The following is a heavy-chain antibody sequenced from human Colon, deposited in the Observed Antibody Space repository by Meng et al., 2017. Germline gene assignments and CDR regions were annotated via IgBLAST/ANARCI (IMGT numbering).Heavy chain of an antibody. CDR3: ARERLSSGWYGGRWFDP. CDR2: INHSGST. J-gene: IGHJ5*02. CDR1: GGSFSGYY. V-gene: IGHV4-34*01. D-gene: IGHD6-19*01. Sequence: HVHRQKWVAGLLNPSGTLSLTCAVYGGSFSGYYWSWIRQPPGKGLEWIGEINHSGSTNYNPSLKSRVTISVDTSKNQFSLKLSSVTAADTAVYYCARERLSSGWYGGRWFDPWGQGTLVTVSS.